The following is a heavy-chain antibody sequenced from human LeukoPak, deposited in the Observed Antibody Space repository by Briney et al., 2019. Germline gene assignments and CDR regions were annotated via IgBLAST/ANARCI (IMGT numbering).Heavy chain of an antibody. CDR3: ARDGDYGDYTDY. D-gene: IGHD4-17*01. V-gene: IGHV1-69*04. CDR1: GGTFSSYA. Sequence: ASVKVSCKASGGTFSSYAIIWVRQAPGQGLEWMGRIIPILGIANYAQKFQGRVTITADKSTSTAYMELSSLRSEDTAVYYCARDGDYGDYTDYWGQGTLVTVSS. J-gene: IGHJ4*02. CDR2: IIPILGIA.